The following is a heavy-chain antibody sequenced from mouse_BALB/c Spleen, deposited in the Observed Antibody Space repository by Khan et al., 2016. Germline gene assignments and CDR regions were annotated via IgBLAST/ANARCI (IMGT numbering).Heavy chain of an antibody. Sequence: QVQLQQSGAELVRPGVSVKISCKGSGYTFTDYAMHWVKQSHAKSLEWIGVISTYYGDASYNQKFKGKATMTVDKSSSTAYMELGRLTSEDSAISYSARTYRYFDYWGQGTTLTVSS. CDR3: ARTYRYFDY. V-gene: IGHV1S137*01. CDR2: ISTYYGDA. CDR1: GYTFTDYA. D-gene: IGHD2-14*01. J-gene: IGHJ2*01.